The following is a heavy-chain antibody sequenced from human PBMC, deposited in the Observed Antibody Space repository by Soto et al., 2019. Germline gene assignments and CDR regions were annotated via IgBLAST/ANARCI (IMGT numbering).Heavy chain of an antibody. CDR2: INPSGGST. J-gene: IGHJ6*02. CDR1: GYTFTSYY. V-gene: IGHV1-46*01. CDR3: ASSPPTYYDFWSGSLPGYYYYGMDV. D-gene: IGHD3-3*01. Sequence: ASVKVSCKASGYTFTSYYMHWVRQAPGQGLEWMGIINPSGGSTSYAQKFQGRVTMTRDTSTSTVYMELSSLRSEDTAVYYCASSPPTYYDFWSGSLPGYYYYGMDVSGQGATVTVSS.